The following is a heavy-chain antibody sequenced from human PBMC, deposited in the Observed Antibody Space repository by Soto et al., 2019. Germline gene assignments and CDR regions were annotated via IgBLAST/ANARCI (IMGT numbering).Heavy chain of an antibody. J-gene: IGHJ4*02. CDR1: GFTFSSYA. V-gene: IGHV3-30-3*01. Sequence: VQLVESGGGVVQPGRSLRLSCAASGFTFSSYAMHWVRQAPGKGLEWVAVISYDGSNKYYADSVKGRFTISRDNSKNTLYLQMNSLRAEDTAVYYCARDMYSSGWSPLDYWGQGTLVTVSS. CDR3: ARDMYSSGWSPLDY. CDR2: ISYDGSNK. D-gene: IGHD6-19*01.